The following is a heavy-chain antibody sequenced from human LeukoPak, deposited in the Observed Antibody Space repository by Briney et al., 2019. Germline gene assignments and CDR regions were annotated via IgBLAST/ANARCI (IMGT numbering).Heavy chain of an antibody. D-gene: IGHD2-2*01. Sequence: AASVKVSCKASGYTFTSYDINWVRQATGQGLEWMGWMNPNSGNTGYAQKFQGRVTITRNTSISTAYMELSSLRSEDTAVYYCARAHFYCSSTSCPVVYFDYWGQGTLVTVSS. CDR2: MNPNSGNT. V-gene: IGHV1-8*03. J-gene: IGHJ4*02. CDR3: ARAHFYCSSTSCPVVYFDY. CDR1: GYTFTSYD.